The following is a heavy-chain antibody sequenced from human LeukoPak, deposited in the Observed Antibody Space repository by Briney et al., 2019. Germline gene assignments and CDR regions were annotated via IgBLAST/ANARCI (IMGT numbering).Heavy chain of an antibody. CDR1: GFTFSSYG. CDR3: AKQPIVYGDLGGYYFDY. V-gene: IGHV3-30*02. Sequence: GGSLRLSCAASGFTFSSYGMRWVRQAPGKGLEWVAFIRYDGSNKYYADSVKGRFTISRDNSKNTLYLQMNSLRAEDTAVYYCAKQPIVYGDLGGYYFDYWGQGTLVTVSS. J-gene: IGHJ4*02. D-gene: IGHD4-17*01. CDR2: IRYDGSNK.